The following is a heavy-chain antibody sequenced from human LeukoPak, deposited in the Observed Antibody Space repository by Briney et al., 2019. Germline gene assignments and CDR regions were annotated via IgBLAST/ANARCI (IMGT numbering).Heavy chain of an antibody. V-gene: IGHV4-39*01. D-gene: IGHD2-2*01. CDR1: GGSISSYY. CDR2: IYYSGSA. CDR3: ARRAGCSSTSCLNNPYYYYYMDV. Sequence: SETLSPTCTVSGGSISSYYWSWIRQPPGKGLEWIGSIYYSGSAYYNPSLKSRVTISVDTSKNQFSLKLSSVTAADTAVYYCARRAGCSSTSCLNNPYYYYYMDVWGKGTTVTVSS. J-gene: IGHJ6*03.